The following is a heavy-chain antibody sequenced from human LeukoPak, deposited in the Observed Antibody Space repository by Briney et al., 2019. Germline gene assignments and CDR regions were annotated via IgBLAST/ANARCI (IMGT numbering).Heavy chain of an antibody. CDR1: GFSFSGSG. CDR2: IWYDGGNE. CDR3: AKRMIRGVNHDAFDL. V-gene: IGHV3-33*06. Sequence: GRSLRLACAESGFSFSGSGMYTGPQAPGKGRDWVALIWYDGGNENYADSVKGRFTISRDNSKNTLYLQMNSLRAEDTVVYYCAKRMIRGVNHDAFDLWGQGTMVTVSS. D-gene: IGHD3-10*01. J-gene: IGHJ3*01.